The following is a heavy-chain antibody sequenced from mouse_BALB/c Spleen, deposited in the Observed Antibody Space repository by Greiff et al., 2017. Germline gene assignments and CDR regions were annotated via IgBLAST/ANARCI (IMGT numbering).Heavy chain of an antibody. Sequence: QVHVKQSGPGLVAPSQSLSITCTVSGFSLTSYDISWIRQPPGKGLEWLGVIWTGGGTNYNSAFMSRLSISKDNSKSQVFLKMNSLQTDDTAIYYCVRDRTGTGFAYWGQGTLVTVSA. D-gene: IGHD4-1*01. CDR2: IWTGGGT. J-gene: IGHJ3*01. V-gene: IGHV2-9-2*01. CDR1: GFSLTSYD. CDR3: VRDRTGTGFAY.